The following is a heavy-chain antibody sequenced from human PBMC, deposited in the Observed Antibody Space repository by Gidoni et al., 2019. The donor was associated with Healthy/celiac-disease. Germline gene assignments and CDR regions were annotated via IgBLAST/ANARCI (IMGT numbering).Heavy chain of an antibody. CDR2: ISSSSSTI. CDR1: GFTFGSSS. CDR3: ARVWAGVRLGELSLLGFDY. Sequence: EVQLVESGGGLVLPGGSLRLSCAASGFTFGSSSMNWVRQAPGKGLEWVSYISSSSSTIYYADSVKGRLTISRDNAKNSLYLQMNSLRAEDTAVYYCARVWAGVRLGELSLLGFDYWGQGTLVTVSS. V-gene: IGHV3-48*01. D-gene: IGHD3-16*02. J-gene: IGHJ4*02.